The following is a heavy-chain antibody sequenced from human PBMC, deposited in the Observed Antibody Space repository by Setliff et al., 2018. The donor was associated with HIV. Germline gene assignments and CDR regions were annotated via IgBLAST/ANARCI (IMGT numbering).Heavy chain of an antibody. D-gene: IGHD3-9*01. Sequence: SETLSLTCTVSGGSISSGGYYWSWIRQPAGKGLEWIGHIYTSGSTKYNPSLKGRVTISADTSKNQVSLRLRSVTAADTAVYYCARETQQSYNIVTGYNYYYGIDVWGQGTTVTVSS. V-gene: IGHV4-61*09. CDR2: IYTSGST. CDR1: GGSISSGGYY. J-gene: IGHJ6*02. CDR3: ARETQQSYNIVTGYNYYYGIDV.